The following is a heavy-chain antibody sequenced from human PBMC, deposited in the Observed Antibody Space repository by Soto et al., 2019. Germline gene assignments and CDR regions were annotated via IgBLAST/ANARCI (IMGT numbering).Heavy chain of an antibody. V-gene: IGHV4-34*01. CDR3: ARDTLTTVTSVGFDY. Sequence: QVQLQQWGAGLLKPSETLSLTCAVYGGSFSGYYWSWIRQPPGKGLEWIGEINHSGSTNYNPSLKSLVIISVDTSKNQFPLKLSSVTAADTAVYYCARDTLTTVTSVGFDYWGQGTLVTVSS. D-gene: IGHD4-17*01. J-gene: IGHJ4*02. CDR2: INHSGST. CDR1: GGSFSGYY.